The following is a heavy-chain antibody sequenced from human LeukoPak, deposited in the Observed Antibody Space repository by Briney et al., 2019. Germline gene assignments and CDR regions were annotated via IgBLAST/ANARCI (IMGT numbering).Heavy chain of an antibody. CDR1: GFTFSSYS. V-gene: IGHV3-21*01. CDR2: ISSSSSYI. Sequence: GGSLRLSCAASGFTFSSYSMNWVRQAPGKGLEWVSSISSSSSYIYYADSVKGRFTISRDNAKNSLYLQMNSLRAEDTAVYYCARDLIRGYMDVWGKGTTVTVSS. CDR3: ARDLIRGYMDV. D-gene: IGHD3-16*01. J-gene: IGHJ6*03.